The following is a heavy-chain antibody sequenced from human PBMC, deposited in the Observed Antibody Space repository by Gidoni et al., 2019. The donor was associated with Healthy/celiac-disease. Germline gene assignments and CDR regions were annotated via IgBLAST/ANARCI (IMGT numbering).Heavy chain of an antibody. D-gene: IGHD3-16*02. J-gene: IGHJ4*02. Sequence: EVQLLESGGGLVQPGGSLSLPCAASGFTFSSYAMSGVRQAPGKGLEGVSAISGSGGSTYYADSVKGRFTISRDNSKNTLYLQMNSLRAEDTAVYYCAKVVITFGGVIVFEYYFDYWGQGTLVTVSS. CDR2: ISGSGGST. V-gene: IGHV3-23*01. CDR3: AKVVITFGGVIVFEYYFDY. CDR1: GFTFSSYA.